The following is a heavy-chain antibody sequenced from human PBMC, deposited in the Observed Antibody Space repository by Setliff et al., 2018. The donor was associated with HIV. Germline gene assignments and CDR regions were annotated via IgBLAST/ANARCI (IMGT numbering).Heavy chain of an antibody. D-gene: IGHD6-19*01. CDR3: AMAVADKGVYYLDY. V-gene: IGHV4-31*03. J-gene: IGHJ4*02. CDR1: GGSIISGGYY. CDR2: IYYSGSA. Sequence: SETLSLTCTVSGGSIISGGYYWSWIRQHPGKGLEWIGYIYYSGSAYYNPSLKSRVTISVDTSKNQLSLKLTSVTAADTAVYYCAMAVADKGVYYLDYWGRGTLVTVSS.